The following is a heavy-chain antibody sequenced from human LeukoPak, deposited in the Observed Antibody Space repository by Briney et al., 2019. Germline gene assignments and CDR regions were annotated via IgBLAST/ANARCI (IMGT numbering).Heavy chain of an antibody. J-gene: IGHJ3*02. CDR1: VGSISSYY. CDR2: IHYSGST. D-gene: IGHD3-10*01. CDR3: ARGGSFGEFYDAFDI. V-gene: IGHV4-59*01. Sequence: TSEALSLTCTVSVGSISSYYWSWIRQPPGKGLEWIGYIHYSGSTNYNPSLKSRVTISVATSKNQFTLKLSSVTAADTAVYYCARGGSFGEFYDAFDIWGQGTMVTVSS.